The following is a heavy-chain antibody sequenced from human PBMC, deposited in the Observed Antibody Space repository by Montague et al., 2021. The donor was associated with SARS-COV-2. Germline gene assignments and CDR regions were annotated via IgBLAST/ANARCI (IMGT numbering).Heavy chain of an antibody. D-gene: IGHD3-22*01. V-gene: IGHV4-59*01. CDR3: ARGPQEYRITLIVVDYWYFDL. J-gene: IGHJ2*01. CDR2: IYYSGST. Sequence: SETLSLTCTVSGGSISSYYWSWVRRPPGKGLEWIGYIYYSGSTNYNPSLKSQVTISVDTSTDQFSLTLSSVTAADTAVYYCARGPQEYRITLIVVDYWYFDLWGHGTLVTVSS. CDR1: GGSISSYY.